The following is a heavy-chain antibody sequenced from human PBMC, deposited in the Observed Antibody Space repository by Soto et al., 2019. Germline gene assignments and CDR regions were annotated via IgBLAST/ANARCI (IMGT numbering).Heavy chain of an antibody. D-gene: IGHD3-22*01. Sequence: PSETLSLTCTVSGGSISSYYWSWIRQPPRKGLEWIGYIYYSGSTNYNPSLKSRVTISVDTSKNQFSLKLSSVTAADTAVYYCARDKMGYYDSSGHYYYYGMDVWGQGTTVTVSS. CDR2: IYYSGST. J-gene: IGHJ6*02. CDR3: ARDKMGYYDSSGHYYYYGMDV. V-gene: IGHV4-59*01. CDR1: GGSISSYY.